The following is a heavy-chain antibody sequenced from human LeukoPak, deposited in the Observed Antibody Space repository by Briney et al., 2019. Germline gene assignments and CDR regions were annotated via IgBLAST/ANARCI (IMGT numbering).Heavy chain of an antibody. Sequence: SETLSLTCTVSGGSISSSSYYWGWIRQPPGKGLEWIGSIYYSGSTYYNPSLKSRVTISVYTSKNQFSLKLSSVTAADTAVYYCARLAYDTYYDFWSGQNWFDPWGQGTLVTVSS. D-gene: IGHD3-3*01. CDR2: IYYSGST. CDR1: GGSISSSSYY. J-gene: IGHJ5*02. CDR3: ARLAYDTYYDFWSGQNWFDP. V-gene: IGHV4-39*01.